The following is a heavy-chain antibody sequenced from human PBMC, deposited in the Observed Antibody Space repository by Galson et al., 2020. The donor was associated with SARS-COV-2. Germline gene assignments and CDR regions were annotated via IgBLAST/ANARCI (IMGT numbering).Heavy chain of an antibody. CDR3: ARDSRGFPHY. CDR2: IYTSGST. J-gene: IGHJ4*02. V-gene: IGHV4-61*02. CDR1: GGSISSGSYY. Sequence: SETLSLTCTVSGGSISSGSYYWSWIRQPAGKGLEWIGRIYTSGSTNYNPSLKSRVTISVDTSKNQFSLRLSSVTAADTAVYYCARDSRGFPHYWGQGTLVTVSS. D-gene: IGHD3-22*01.